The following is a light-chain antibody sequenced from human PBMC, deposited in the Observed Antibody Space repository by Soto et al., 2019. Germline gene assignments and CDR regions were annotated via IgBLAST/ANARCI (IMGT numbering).Light chain of an antibody. CDR2: DDS. Sequence: AIQLTQSPSSLSASIGDRVTITCRARQGIGSALAWYQQAPGKPPKLLIFDDSTLENGVPSWFSGGRSGPDFTLAISSLQPEDFATYYCLLFNTYPQAFGGGTKVEIK. J-gene: IGKJ4*01. CDR3: LLFNTYPQA. V-gene: IGKV1-13*02. CDR1: QGIGSA.